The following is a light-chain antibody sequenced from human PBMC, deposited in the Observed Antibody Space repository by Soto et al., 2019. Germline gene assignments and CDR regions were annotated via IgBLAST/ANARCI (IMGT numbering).Light chain of an antibody. CDR3: SSYTSRSTLNVV. J-gene: IGLJ2*01. CDR1: SSDVGGYNY. CDR2: EVS. V-gene: IGLV2-14*01. Sequence: QSALTQPASVSGSPGQSITISCTGTSSDVGGYNYVSWYQQHPGKAPKLMIYEVSNRPSGVSNRFSGSKSGNTASLTISGLRAEDEAEYYCSSYTSRSTLNVVFGGGTKLTVL.